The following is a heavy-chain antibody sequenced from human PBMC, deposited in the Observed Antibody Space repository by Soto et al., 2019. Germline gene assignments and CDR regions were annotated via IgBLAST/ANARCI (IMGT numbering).Heavy chain of an antibody. CDR3: ARDQAVVTPYYYYGMDV. CDR1: GYTFTGYY. Sequence: ASVEVSCRASGYTFTGYYMHWVRQAPGQGLEWMGWINPNSGGTNYAQKFQGWVTMTRDTSISTAYMELSRLRSDDTAVYYCARDQAVVTPYYYYGMDVWGQGTTVTVSS. J-gene: IGHJ6*02. CDR2: INPNSGGT. V-gene: IGHV1-2*04. D-gene: IGHD2-21*02.